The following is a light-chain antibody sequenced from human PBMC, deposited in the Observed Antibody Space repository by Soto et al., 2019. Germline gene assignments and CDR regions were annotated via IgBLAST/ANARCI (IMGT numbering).Light chain of an antibody. CDR3: QQYNNWPRT. J-gene: IGKJ1*01. CDR1: QSVSSN. V-gene: IGKV3-15*01. CDR2: GAS. Sequence: EIVMTQSPATLSVSPGERATLSCRASQSVSSNLAWYQQKPGQAPRLLIYGASTRATGIPARFSGSGSGTDLNLTISSLQSEDFSVDCCQQYNNWPRTFGQGPKVEIK.